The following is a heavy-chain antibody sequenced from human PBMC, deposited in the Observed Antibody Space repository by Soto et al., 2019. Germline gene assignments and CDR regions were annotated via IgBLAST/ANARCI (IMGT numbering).Heavy chain of an antibody. CDR1: GGTFSSYA. CDR2: IIPIFGTA. CDR3: ARGTLQRLRYFDWLSPFDP. J-gene: IGHJ5*02. V-gene: IGHV1-69*13. Sequence: SVKVSCKASGGTFSSYAISWVRQAPGQGLEWMGGIIPIFGTANYAQKLQGRVTITADESTSTAYMELSSLRSEDTAVYYCARGTLQRLRYFDWLSPFDPWGQGTLVTVSS. D-gene: IGHD3-9*01.